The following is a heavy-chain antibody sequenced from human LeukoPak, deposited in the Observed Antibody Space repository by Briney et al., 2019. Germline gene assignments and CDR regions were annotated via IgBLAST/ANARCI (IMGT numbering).Heavy chain of an antibody. Sequence: GGSLRLSCAASGFTVSSNYMSWVRQAPGKGLEWVSVIYSGGSTYYADSVKGRFTISRDNSKNTLYLQMNSLRSEDTAVYYCARAKSYGSGSYYLYYYYYMDVWGKGTTVTISS. CDR3: ARAKSYGSGSYYLYYYYYMDV. D-gene: IGHD3-10*01. CDR1: GFTVSSNY. J-gene: IGHJ6*03. V-gene: IGHV3-53*05. CDR2: IYSGGST.